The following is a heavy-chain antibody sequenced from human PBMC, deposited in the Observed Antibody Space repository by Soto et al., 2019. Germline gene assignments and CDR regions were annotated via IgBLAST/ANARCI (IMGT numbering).Heavy chain of an antibody. CDR2: IYYNGST. CDR1: GGSFSGYY. CDR3: ARGGRYCSGGSCYSAPFDY. V-gene: IGHV4-34*01. D-gene: IGHD2-15*01. Sequence: SETLSLTCAVYGGSFSGYYWGWIRQPPGKGLEWIGSIYYNGSTYYNPSLKSRVTISVDTSKNQFSLKLSSVTAADTAVYYCARGGRYCSGGSCYSAPFDYWGQGTLVTVSS. J-gene: IGHJ4*02.